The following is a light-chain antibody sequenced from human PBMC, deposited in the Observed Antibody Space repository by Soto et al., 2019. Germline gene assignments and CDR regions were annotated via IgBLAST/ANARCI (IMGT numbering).Light chain of an antibody. CDR3: SSYASSGAVV. J-gene: IGLJ3*02. CDR2: EVN. V-gene: IGLV2-14*01. Sequence: QSALTQPPSASGSPGQSVTISCTGTSSDIGAYNYVSWYQQYPGKAPKLMIYEVNNRPSGVSHRFSGSKSGNTASLTFSGLQPEDEADYYCSSYASSGAVVFGGGTKLTVL. CDR1: SSDIGAYNY.